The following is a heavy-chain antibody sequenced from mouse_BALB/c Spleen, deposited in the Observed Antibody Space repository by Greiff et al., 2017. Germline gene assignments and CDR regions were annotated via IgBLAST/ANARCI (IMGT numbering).Heavy chain of an antibody. CDR2: ISYSGST. D-gene: IGHD2-1*01. J-gene: IGHJ4*01. V-gene: IGHV3-2*02. Sequence: EVHLVESGPGLVKPSQSLSLTCTVTGYSITSDYAWNWIRQFPGNKLEWMGYISYSGSTSYNPSLKSRISITRDTSKNQFFLQLNSVTTEDTATYYCASEGGNYSAMDYWGQGTSVTVSS. CDR3: ASEGGNYSAMDY. CDR1: GYSITSDYA.